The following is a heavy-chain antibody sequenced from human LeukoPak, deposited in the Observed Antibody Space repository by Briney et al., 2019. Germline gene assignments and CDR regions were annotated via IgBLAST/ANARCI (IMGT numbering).Heavy chain of an antibody. J-gene: IGHJ4*02. V-gene: IGHV4-39*01. CDR2: IYYRGNT. D-gene: IGHD1-1*01. CDR3: ARPTTGPATQGYDS. CDR1: GGSISSSPYY. Sequence: SETLSLTCTVSGGSISSSPYYWAWIRQPPGRGLEWIGSIYYRGNTYHNPSLKSRVTISVDPSKGQFSLSVISVTAADTAVYFCARPTTGPATQGYDSWGQGILVTVAS.